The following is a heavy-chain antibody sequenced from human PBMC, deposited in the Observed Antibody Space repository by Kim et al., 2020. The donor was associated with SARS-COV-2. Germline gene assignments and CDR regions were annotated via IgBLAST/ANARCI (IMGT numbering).Heavy chain of an antibody. J-gene: IGHJ6*02. CDR1: GFTFSSYA. Sequence: GESLRLSCAASGFTFSSYAMHWVRQAPGKGLEWVAVISYDGSNKYYADSVKGRFTISRDNSKNTLYLQMNSLRAEDTAVYYCAREISSSWYGAGYYYYYGMDVWGQGTTVTVSS. D-gene: IGHD6-13*01. CDR3: AREISSSWYGAGYYYYYGMDV. V-gene: IGHV3-30*04. CDR2: ISYDGSNK.